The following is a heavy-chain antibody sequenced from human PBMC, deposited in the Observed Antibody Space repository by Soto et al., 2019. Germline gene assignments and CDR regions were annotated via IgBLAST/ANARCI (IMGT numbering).Heavy chain of an antibody. CDR1: GYSFTSYW. Sequence: LGESLKISCKGSGYSFTSYWIGWVRQMPGKGLEWMGIIYPGDTDTRYSPSFQGQVTISADKSISTAYLQWSSLKASDTAMYYCARGLGSGTYPARRYDYWGQGTLVTVSS. CDR2: IYPGDTDT. D-gene: IGHD1-26*01. V-gene: IGHV5-51*01. CDR3: ARGLGSGTYPARRYDY. J-gene: IGHJ4*02.